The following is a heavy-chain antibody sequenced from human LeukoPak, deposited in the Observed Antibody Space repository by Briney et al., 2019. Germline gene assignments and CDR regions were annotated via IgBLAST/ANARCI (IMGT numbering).Heavy chain of an antibody. Sequence: PGRSLRLSCAASGFTFSSYGMHWVRQAPGKGLEWVAVISYDGSNKYYADSVKGRFTISRDNSKNTLYLQMNSLRAEDTAVYYCAKRGVVTAEFDYWGQGTLVTVSS. J-gene: IGHJ4*02. D-gene: IGHD2-21*02. CDR1: GFTFSSYG. V-gene: IGHV3-30*18. CDR3: AKRGVVTAEFDY. CDR2: ISYDGSNK.